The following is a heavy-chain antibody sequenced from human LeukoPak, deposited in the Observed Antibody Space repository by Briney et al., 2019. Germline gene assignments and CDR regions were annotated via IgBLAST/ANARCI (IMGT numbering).Heavy chain of an antibody. D-gene: IGHD5-12*01. V-gene: IGHV3-73*01. CDR2: IRSKANSYAT. CDR1: GFTFSGSA. Sequence: GGSLRLSCAASGFTFSGSAMHWVRQASGKGLEWVGRIRSKANSYATAYAASVKGRFTISRDNAKSSLYLQMNSLRAEDTAVYYCARGGGGYSGNNPDGMDVWGQGTTVTVSS. CDR3: ARGGGGYSGNNPDGMDV. J-gene: IGHJ6*02.